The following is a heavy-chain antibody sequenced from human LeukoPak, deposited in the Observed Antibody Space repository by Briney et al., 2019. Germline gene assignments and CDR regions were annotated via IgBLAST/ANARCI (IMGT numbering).Heavy chain of an antibody. D-gene: IGHD6-13*01. CDR3: ARLWAAAGHH. CDR2: IFYSGST. J-gene: IGHJ5*02. V-gene: IGHV4-31*03. Sequence: PSETLSLTCTVSGGSISSGGYYWSWIRQEPGKGLEWIGYIFYSGSTYYNPSLKSRVTISVDTSKNQFSLKLSSVTAADTAVYYCARLWAAAGHHWGQGTLVTVSS. CDR1: GGSISSGGYY.